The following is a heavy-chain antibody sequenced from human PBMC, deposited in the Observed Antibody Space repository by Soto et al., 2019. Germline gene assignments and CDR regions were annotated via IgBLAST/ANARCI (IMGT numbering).Heavy chain of an antibody. CDR1: GYTFTSYG. CDR3: ARDGEEWLVLGGRFDP. V-gene: IGHV1-18*01. D-gene: IGHD6-19*01. J-gene: IGHJ5*02. CDR2: NSAYNGNT. Sequence: QVQLVQSGAEVKKPGASVKVSCKASGYTFTSYGISWVRQAPGQGLEWLGWNSAYNGNTNYAPKLQGRVTMTPDTSTSTAYMELRSLRSDDTAVYYCARDGEEWLVLGGRFDPWGQGTLVTVSS.